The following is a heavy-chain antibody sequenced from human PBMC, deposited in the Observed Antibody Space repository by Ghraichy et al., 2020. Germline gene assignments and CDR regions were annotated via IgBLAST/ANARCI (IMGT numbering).Heavy chain of an antibody. J-gene: IGHJ4*02. CDR2: NIPILGLA. CDR3: ATSLTDGWNPLDN. CDR1: GAPFCTHA. Sequence: SVKVSCKACGAPFCTHAMSFVRQAPRQVHKRMARNIPILGLANYAQKFVGRLTLTADKSTTTAFMELIGLRSDDSAVYYCATSLTDGWNPLDNWGQGALVTVSS. V-gene: IGHV1-69*04. D-gene: IGHD1-1*01.